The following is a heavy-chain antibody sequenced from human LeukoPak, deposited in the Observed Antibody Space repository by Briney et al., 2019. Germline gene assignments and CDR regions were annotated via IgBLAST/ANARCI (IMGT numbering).Heavy chain of an antibody. CDR3: AKGSSGYFFDL. CDR1: GSTFSAYA. V-gene: IGHV3-30*04. Sequence: PGTTLRLSYAASGSTFSAYAMHWVRQAPGKGLEWVAVISYHGSDDYYADSVKGRFTISRDNSKNTLFLQMNSLRAEDTALYYCAKGSSGYFFDLWGQGTLVTVSS. CDR2: ISYHGSDD. D-gene: IGHD3-22*01. J-gene: IGHJ4*02.